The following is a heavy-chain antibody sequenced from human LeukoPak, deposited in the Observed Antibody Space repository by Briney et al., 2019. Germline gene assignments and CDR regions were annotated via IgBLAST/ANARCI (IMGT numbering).Heavy chain of an antibody. Sequence: SVKVSCKASGGTFSSYAISWVRQAPGQGLEWMGGIIPIFGTANYAQKFQGRVTITADESTSTAYMELSSLRSEDTAVYYCASLLYSGSYLSHFDYWGQGTLVTVSS. V-gene: IGHV1-69*13. J-gene: IGHJ4*02. CDR3: ASLLYSGSYLSHFDY. CDR1: GGTFSSYA. CDR2: IIPIFGTA. D-gene: IGHD1-26*01.